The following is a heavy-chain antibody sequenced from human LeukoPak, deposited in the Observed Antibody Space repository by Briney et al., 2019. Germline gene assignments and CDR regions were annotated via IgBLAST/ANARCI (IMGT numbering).Heavy chain of an antibody. Sequence: GGSLRLSCAVSGFPLSSYSLNWVRQTPGKGLEWISSISGSTTYIHYADSVKGRFSISRDNAKASLHLQMDSLRGEDTAVYYCAAYYYGSGSRALDYWGQGTLVTVSS. V-gene: IGHV3-21*01. CDR2: ISGSTTYI. J-gene: IGHJ4*02. CDR3: AAYYYGSGSRALDY. CDR1: GFPLSSYS. D-gene: IGHD3-10*01.